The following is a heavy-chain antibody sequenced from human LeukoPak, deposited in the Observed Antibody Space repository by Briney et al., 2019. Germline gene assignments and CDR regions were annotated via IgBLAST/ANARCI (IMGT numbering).Heavy chain of an antibody. CDR2: IRQDGSEK. J-gene: IGHJ3*02. D-gene: IGHD6-25*01. V-gene: IGHV3-7*01. CDR3: ARWGSELPDDAFDI. CDR1: GFTFSSYS. Sequence: GGSLRLSCAASGFTFSSYSMNWVRQAPGKGLEWVANIRQDGSEKHYLDSVKGRITISRDNAKNSLYLQMNSLRVEDTAVYFCARWGSELPDDAFDIWGQGTMVTVSS.